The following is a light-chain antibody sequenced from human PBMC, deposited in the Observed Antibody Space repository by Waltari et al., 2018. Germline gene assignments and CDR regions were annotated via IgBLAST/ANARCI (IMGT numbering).Light chain of an antibody. J-gene: IGKJ2*01. CDR1: QSVSSSY. CDR3: QQYGGSPAYT. CDR2: GAS. V-gene: IGKV3-20*01. Sequence: EIVLPPSPGTLSLSPGERATLSCRASQSVSSSYLAWYQQKPGQAPRVLIYGASIRATGIPDRFSGSGSGTDFTLTISRLEPEDFALYFCQQYGGSPAYTFGQGTKLEI.